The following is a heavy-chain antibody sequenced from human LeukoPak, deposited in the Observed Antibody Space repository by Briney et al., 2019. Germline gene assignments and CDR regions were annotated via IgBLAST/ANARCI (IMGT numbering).Heavy chain of an antibody. CDR1: GYTFTSYA. CDR3: ARDLGLKSYYGMDV. CDR2: INAGNGNT. J-gene: IGHJ6*02. V-gene: IGHV1-3*01. D-gene: IGHD4-11*01. Sequence: ASVKVSCTASGYTFTSYAMHWVRQAPGQRLEWMGWINAGNGNTKYSQKFQGRVTITRDTSASTAYMELSSLRSEDTAVYYCARDLGLKSYYGMDVWGQGTTVTVSS.